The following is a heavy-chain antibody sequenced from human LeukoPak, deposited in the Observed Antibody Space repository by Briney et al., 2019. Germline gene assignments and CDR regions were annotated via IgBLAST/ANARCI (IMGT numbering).Heavy chain of an antibody. J-gene: IGHJ3*02. Sequence: PGGSLRLSCAASGFTFSRYTMHWVRQAPGKGLEWVAVISYDGSNEYYADSVKGRFTISRDNSKNTLYFQMNSLRAEDSAVYYRASGALFGELLGAFDIWGQGTMVTVSS. V-gene: IGHV3-30*14. CDR3: ASGALFGELLGAFDI. CDR1: GFTFSRYT. CDR2: ISYDGSNE. D-gene: IGHD3-10*02.